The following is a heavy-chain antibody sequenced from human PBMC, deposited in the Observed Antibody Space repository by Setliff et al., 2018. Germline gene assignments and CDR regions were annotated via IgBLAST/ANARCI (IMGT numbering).Heavy chain of an antibody. CDR1: GFTFNNYW. CDR2: IKGDGSEH. CDR3: TTRYCSHGGCYREGVFVYMDV. Sequence: LRLSCAASGFTFNNYWMSWVRQAPGKGLEWVANIKGDGSEHFYLDSVKGRFTISRDNAKNSLYLQMNSLRAEDTAVYYCTTRYCSHGGCYREGVFVYMDVWGKGTTVTVSS. V-gene: IGHV3-7*03. D-gene: IGHD2-8*01. J-gene: IGHJ6*03.